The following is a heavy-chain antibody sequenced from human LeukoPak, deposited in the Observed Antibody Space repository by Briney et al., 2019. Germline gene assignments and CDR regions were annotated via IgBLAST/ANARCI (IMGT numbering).Heavy chain of an antibody. CDR1: GFTFSSYG. V-gene: IGHV3-33*01. D-gene: IGHD3-3*01. J-gene: IGHJ4*02. CDR3: ASLHDFWSGYYTGISNYFDY. Sequence: GRSLRLSCAASGFTFSSYGMHWVRQAPGKGLEWVAVIWYDGSNKYYADSVKGRFTISRDNSKNTLYLQMNSLRAEDTAVYYCASLHDFWSGYYTGISNYFDYWGQGTLVTVSS. CDR2: IWYDGSNK.